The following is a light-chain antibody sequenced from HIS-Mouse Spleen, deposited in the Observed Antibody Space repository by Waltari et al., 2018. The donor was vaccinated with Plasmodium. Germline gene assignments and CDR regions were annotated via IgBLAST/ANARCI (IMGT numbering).Light chain of an antibody. CDR2: GAS. J-gene: IGKJ4*01. CDR1: QSVSSS. V-gene: IGKV3-20*01. Sequence: EIVLTQSPGTLSLSPGERATLSCRASQSVSSSRLLIYGASSRATGIPDRFSGSGSGTDFTLTISRLEPEDFAVYYCQQYGSSPLTFGGGTKVEIK. CDR3: QQYGSSPLT.